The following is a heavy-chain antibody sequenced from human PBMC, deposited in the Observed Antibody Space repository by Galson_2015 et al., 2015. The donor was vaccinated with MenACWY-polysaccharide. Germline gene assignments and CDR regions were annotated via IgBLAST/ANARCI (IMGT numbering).Heavy chain of an antibody. J-gene: IGHJ4*02. D-gene: IGHD3-10*01. V-gene: IGHV3-23*01. Sequence: SLRLSCAGSGLTFSSYGMGWVRQAPGKGLEWVSGLSPTTGNTYYADSVRGRFTISRDNSKNTLYLQMDSLRAEDTAIYYCANGAAREGSGNYDDYWGQGTQVTVSS. CDR1: GLTFSSYG. CDR2: LSPTTGNT. CDR3: ANGAAREGSGNYDDY.